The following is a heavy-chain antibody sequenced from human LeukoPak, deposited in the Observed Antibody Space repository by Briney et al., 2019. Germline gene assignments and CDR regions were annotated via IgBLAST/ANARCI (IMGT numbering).Heavy chain of an antibody. J-gene: IGHJ4*02. CDR2: INSDGSST. D-gene: IGHD2-15*01. V-gene: IGHV3-74*01. CDR1: RFTFSSYW. CDR3: ARVYCSGGSCYKYFDY. Sequence: PGGSLRLSCAASRFTFSSYWMHWVRQAPGKGLVWVSRINSDGSSTSYADSVKGRFTISRDNAKNTLYLQMNSLRAEDTAVYYCARVYCSGGSCYKYFDYWGQGTLVTVSS.